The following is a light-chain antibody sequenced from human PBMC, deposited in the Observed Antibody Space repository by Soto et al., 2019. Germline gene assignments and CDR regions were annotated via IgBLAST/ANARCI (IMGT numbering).Light chain of an antibody. V-gene: IGKV1-5*03. CDR3: QQYNSYPYT. Sequence: DIQMTQSPCTLSASVGDRVTITCRASQSISSWLAWYQQKPGKAPKILIYRASTLESGVPSRCSGSGSGTEFTLSISSLQANDFATYYCQQYNSYPYTFGQGTKLEIK. CDR1: QSISSW. J-gene: IGKJ2*01. CDR2: RAS.